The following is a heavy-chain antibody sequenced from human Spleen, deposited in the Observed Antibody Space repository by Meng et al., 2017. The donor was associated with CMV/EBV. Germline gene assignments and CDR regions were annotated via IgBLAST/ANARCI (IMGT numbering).Heavy chain of an antibody. V-gene: IGHV4-39*01. CDR2: IYYSGNT. J-gene: IGHJ5*02. D-gene: IGHD3-22*01. CDR1: GGSISRSSYY. Sequence: VSGGSISRSSYYVGWSRQPPGKGLEWIGSIYYSGNTSLHPSLKSRFTISVDTSKNQFSLKLSSVTAADTAVYYCARRVGYYLNWFDPWGQGTLVTVSS. CDR3: ARRVGYYLNWFDP.